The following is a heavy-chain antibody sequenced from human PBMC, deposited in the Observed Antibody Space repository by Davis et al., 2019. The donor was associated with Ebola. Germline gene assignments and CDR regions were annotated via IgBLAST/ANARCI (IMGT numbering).Heavy chain of an antibody. CDR3: ARGPPTALGYYYGMDV. D-gene: IGHD4-11*01. Sequence: ASVTVSCKASGYTFTSYGISWVRQAPGQGLEWMGWISAYNGNTNYAQKLQGRVTMTTDTSTSTAYMELRSLRSDDTAVYYCARGPPTALGYYYGMDVWGQGTTVTVSS. J-gene: IGHJ6*02. CDR1: GYTFTSYG. V-gene: IGHV1-18*01. CDR2: ISAYNGNT.